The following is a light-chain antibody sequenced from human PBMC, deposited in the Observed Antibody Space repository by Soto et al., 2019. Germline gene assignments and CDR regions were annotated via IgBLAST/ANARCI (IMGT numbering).Light chain of an antibody. CDR2: DAS. CDR1: QSVSSH. CDR3: QQYYTTPSIT. Sequence: EIVLTQSPATLSLSPGERATLSRRASQSVSSHLVWYQQRPGQAPRLLIYDASNRATGIPARFSGSGSGTDFTLTISSLEPEDFAVYYCQQYYTTPSITFGQGTRLEIK. V-gene: IGKV3-11*01. J-gene: IGKJ5*01.